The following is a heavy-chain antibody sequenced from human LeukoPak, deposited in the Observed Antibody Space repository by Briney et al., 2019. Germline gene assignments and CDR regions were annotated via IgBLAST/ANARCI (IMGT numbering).Heavy chain of an antibody. J-gene: IGHJ4*02. CDR1: GLIFSGYA. D-gene: IGHD5-18*01. V-gene: IGHV3-23*01. CDR3: ARGSGYNYGFPDY. Sequence: GSLRLSCAASGLIFSGYAMSWVRQAPGKGLEWVSSISDSGGSPYYADSVKGRFTISRDNSKNTLYLQMNSLRAEDTAVYYCARGSGYNYGFPDYWGQGTLVTVSS. CDR2: ISDSGGSP.